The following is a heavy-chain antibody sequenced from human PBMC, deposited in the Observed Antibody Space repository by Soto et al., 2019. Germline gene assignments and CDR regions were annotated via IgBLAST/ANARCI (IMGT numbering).Heavy chain of an antibody. V-gene: IGHV1-8*01. J-gene: IGHJ4*02. D-gene: IGHD1-20*01. CDR1: GYTFTSYD. CDR2: MNPNSGNT. CDR3: AKVLYSWNDVLDH. Sequence: ASVKVSCKASGYTFTSYDINWVRQATGQGLEWMGWMNPNSGNTGYAQKFQGRVTMTKNTLYLQMNSLRAEDTAVYYCAKVLYSWNDVLDHWGQGTLVTVSS.